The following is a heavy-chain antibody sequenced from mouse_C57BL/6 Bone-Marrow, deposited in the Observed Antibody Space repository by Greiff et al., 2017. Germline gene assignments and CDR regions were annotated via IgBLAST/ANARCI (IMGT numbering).Heavy chain of an antibody. V-gene: IGHV5-4*01. CDR3: ARDRRAYYSNWNYFDY. CDR1: GFTFSSYA. J-gene: IGHJ2*01. CDR2: ISDGGSYT. D-gene: IGHD2-5*01. Sequence: EVMLVESGGGLVKPGGSLKLSCAASGFTFSSYAMSWVRQTPETRLEWVATISDGGSYTYYPDNVKGRFTISRDNAKNNLYLQMSHLKSEDTAMYYCARDRRAYYSNWNYFDYWGQGTTLTVSS.